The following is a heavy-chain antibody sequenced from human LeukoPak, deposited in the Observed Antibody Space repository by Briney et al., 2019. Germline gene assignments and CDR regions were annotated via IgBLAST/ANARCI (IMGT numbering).Heavy chain of an antibody. J-gene: IGHJ6*03. Sequence: KPSETLSLTCTVSGGSISSYYWSWIRQPAGKGLEWIGRIYTSGSTNYNPSLKSRVTMSVDTSKSQFFLKLSSVTAADTAVYYCAREAPATAMGLVYYYMDVWGKGTTVTVSS. V-gene: IGHV4-4*07. CDR2: IYTSGST. CDR1: GGSISSYY. D-gene: IGHD5-18*01. CDR3: AREAPATAMGLVYYYMDV.